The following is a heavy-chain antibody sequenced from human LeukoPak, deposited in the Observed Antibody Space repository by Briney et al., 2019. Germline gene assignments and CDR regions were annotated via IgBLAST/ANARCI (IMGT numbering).Heavy chain of an antibody. Sequence: ASVKVSCKASGGTFSSYAISWVRQAPGQGLEWMGGIIPIFGTANYAQKFQGRVTMTTDTSTSTAYMELRSLRSDDAAVYYCARGSSWGDAFDIWGQGTMVTVSS. V-gene: IGHV1-69*05. D-gene: IGHD6-13*01. CDR2: IIPIFGTA. J-gene: IGHJ3*02. CDR3: ARGSSWGDAFDI. CDR1: GGTFSSYA.